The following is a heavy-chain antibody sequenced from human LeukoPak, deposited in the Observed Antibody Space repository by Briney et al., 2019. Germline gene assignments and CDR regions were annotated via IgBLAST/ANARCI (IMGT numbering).Heavy chain of an antibody. CDR2: INPNSGGT. CDR3: ARDREYSYGREWFDP. CDR1: GYTFTGYY. Sequence: GASVKVSCKAPGYTFTGYYMHWVRQAPGQGLEWMGWINPNSGGTNYSQKFQGRVTMTRDTSISTAYMELSRLRSDDTAVYYCARDREYSYGREWFDPWGQGTLVTVSS. J-gene: IGHJ5*02. D-gene: IGHD5-18*01. V-gene: IGHV1-2*02.